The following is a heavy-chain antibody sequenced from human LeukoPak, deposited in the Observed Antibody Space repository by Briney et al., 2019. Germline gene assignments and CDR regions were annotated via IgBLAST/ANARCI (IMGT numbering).Heavy chain of an antibody. CDR2: IWYDGSNK. D-gene: IGHD5-18*01. CDR1: GFTFSSYG. J-gene: IGHJ6*02. Sequence: GGSLRLSCAASGFTFSSYGMRWVRQAPGKGLEWVAVIWYDGSNKYYADSVKGRFTISRDNSKNTLYLQMNSLRAEDTAVYYCAREWRIQLWLETYYYYGMDVWGQGTTVTVSS. V-gene: IGHV3-33*01. CDR3: AREWRIQLWLETYYYYGMDV.